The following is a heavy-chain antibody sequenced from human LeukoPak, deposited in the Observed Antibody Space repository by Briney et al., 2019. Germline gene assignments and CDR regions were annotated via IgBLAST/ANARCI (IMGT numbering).Heavy chain of an antibody. V-gene: IGHV1-2*02. Sequence: GASVTVSFKASGYTFTDYYMHWVRQAPGQGLEWMGWINPNSGGTNYTQKFQGRVTMTRDTSISTAYMELRSLRSDDTAVYYCTRDDTVIITDSTQHFDYWGQGTLVTVSS. CDR2: INPNSGGT. CDR1: GYTFTDYY. CDR3: TRDDTVIITDSTQHFDY. J-gene: IGHJ4*02. D-gene: IGHD2/OR15-2a*01.